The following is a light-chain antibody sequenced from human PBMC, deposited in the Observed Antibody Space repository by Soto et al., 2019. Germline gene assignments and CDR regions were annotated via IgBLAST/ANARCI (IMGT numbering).Light chain of an antibody. CDR2: ATS. Sequence: DIQMTQSPSSLSASVGDRVTITCRASQNIATFLNWYHHKPGKAPKLLIYATSRLQSGVTSRFSGSGSETDFTLTITRLQPDAFGTYYWQQSYGNPGFAPGTKVDIK. CDR1: QNIATF. V-gene: IGKV1-39*01. J-gene: IGKJ3*01. CDR3: QQSYGNPG.